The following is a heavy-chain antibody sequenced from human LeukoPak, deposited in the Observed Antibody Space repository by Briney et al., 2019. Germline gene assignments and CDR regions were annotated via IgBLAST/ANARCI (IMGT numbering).Heavy chain of an antibody. CDR2: ISSSSSYI. D-gene: IGHD3-10*01. V-gene: IGHV3-21*01. CDR1: GFTFSSYS. CDR3: ARDNRIRMVRGVIRPGMDG. Sequence: GGSLRLSSAASGFTFSSYSMNWVRRATGKGLEWVSSISSSSSYISYADSVKGRITISRDNAKHSLYLQMNSLRAEDTAVYYRARDNRIRMVRGVIRPGMDGWGQGTTVTVSS. J-gene: IGHJ6*02.